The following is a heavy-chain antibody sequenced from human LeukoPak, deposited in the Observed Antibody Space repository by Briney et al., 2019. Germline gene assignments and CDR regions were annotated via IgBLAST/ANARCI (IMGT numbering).Heavy chain of an antibody. D-gene: IGHD3-10*01. J-gene: IGHJ4*02. CDR3: ARDAKYYYGSRTFFFYEH. CDR2: IDSSGTT. CDR1: GGSFTTYY. Sequence: SETLSLTCTVSGGSFTTYYWSWIRQPAGRGLEWIGHIDSSGTTNYNPSLKSRVTMSTDPSKNQFSLKLSSVTTADTAIYYCARDAKYYYGSRTFFFYEHWGQGILLTVSS. V-gene: IGHV4-4*07.